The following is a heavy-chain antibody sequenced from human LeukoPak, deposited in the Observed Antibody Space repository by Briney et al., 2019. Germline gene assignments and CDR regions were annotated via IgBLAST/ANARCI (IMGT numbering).Heavy chain of an antibody. J-gene: IGHJ4*02. D-gene: IGHD3-16*01. V-gene: IGHV7-4-1*02. CDR2: INTNTGNP. CDR3: ASNYDTITY. CDR1: GYTFISYA. Sequence: ASVKVSCKASGYTFISYAMNWVRQAPGQGLEWMGWINTNTGNPTYAQGFTGRFVFSLDTSVSAAYLQISSLKAEDTAVYYCASNYDTITYWGQGTLVTVSS.